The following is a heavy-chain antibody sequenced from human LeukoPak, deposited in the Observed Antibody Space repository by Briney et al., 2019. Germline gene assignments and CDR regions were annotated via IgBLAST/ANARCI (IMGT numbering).Heavy chain of an antibody. V-gene: IGHV3-7*01. CDR2: IKQDGSEK. Sequence: GGSLRLSCAASGFTFSSYWMSWVRQAPGKGLEWVGNIKQDGSEKWYVDSVKGRFTMSRDNAQNSLFLQMNSLRVEDTAVYYCARVGFSSGYYTGLGDWGQGTLVTVSS. CDR3: ARVGFSSGYYTGLGD. CDR1: GFTFSSYW. D-gene: IGHD3-3*01. J-gene: IGHJ4*02.